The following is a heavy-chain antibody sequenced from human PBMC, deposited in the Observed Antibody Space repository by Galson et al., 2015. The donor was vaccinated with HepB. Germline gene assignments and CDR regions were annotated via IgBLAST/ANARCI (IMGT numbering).Heavy chain of an antibody. D-gene: IGHD2-2*01. CDR2: ISSSSSTI. V-gene: IGHV3-48*01. CDR1: GFTFSSYS. J-gene: IGHJ3*02. CDR3: ARDWIPRYCSSTSCYAPVKNDAFDI. Sequence: SLRLSCAASGFTFSSYSMNWVRQAPGKGLEWVSYISSSSSTIYYADSVKGRFTISRDNAKNSLYLQMDSLRAEDTAVYYCARDWIPRYCSSTSCYAPVKNDAFDIWGQGTMVTVSS.